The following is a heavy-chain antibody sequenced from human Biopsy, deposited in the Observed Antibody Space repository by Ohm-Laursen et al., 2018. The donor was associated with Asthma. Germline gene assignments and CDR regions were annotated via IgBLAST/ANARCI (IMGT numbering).Heavy chain of an antibody. D-gene: IGHD3-10*01. CDR3: ARAVDYSHYYGIDV. CDR1: GYTFNSAG. J-gene: IGHJ6*02. V-gene: IGHV1-18*01. Sequence: ASVTVSCQTSGYTFNSAGITWVRQAPGHGLEWMGWISVYNGNTKVAQKLQDRVTMITDTSTSTAYMELRSLRSDDTAVYFCARAVDYSHYYGIDVWGQGTTVTVS. CDR2: ISVYNGNT.